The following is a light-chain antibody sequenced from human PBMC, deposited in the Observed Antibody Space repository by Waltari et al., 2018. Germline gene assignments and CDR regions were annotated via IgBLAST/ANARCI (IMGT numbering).Light chain of an antibody. J-gene: IGKJ2*03. CDR1: QSLLHSIGYDY. Sequence: DIVMTQSPLSLPVTPGEPASISCRSSQSLLHSIGYDYLDWYLQKPGQSPQLLIYLGSYRASGVPDRFSGSGSGTDFTLKISRVEAEDVGVYYCMQALQTPISFGQGTKLEIK. V-gene: IGKV2-28*01. CDR3: MQALQTPIS. CDR2: LGS.